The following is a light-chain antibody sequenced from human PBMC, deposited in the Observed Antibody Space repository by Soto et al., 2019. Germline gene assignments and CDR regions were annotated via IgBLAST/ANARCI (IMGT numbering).Light chain of an antibody. CDR1: QSVSSN. CDR2: GAS. J-gene: IGKJ1*01. V-gene: IGKV3-20*01. Sequence: EVVLTQSKATPSVSPGSRASLSCRASQSVSSNLAWYQQKPGQAPRLLIYGASSRATGIPDRFSGSGSGTDFTLTISRLEPEDFAVYYCQQYGSSLSWTFGQGTKVDIK. CDR3: QQYGSSLSWT.